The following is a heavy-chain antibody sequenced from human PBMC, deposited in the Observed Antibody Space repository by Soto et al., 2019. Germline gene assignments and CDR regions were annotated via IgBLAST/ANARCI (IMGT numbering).Heavy chain of an antibody. Sequence: GGSLRLSCAASGFTFSDYYMSWIRQAPGKGLEWVSYISSSGSTIYYADSVKGRFTISRDNAKNSLYLQMNSLRAEDTAVYYCARVCSSTSCHDAFDIWGQGTMVTVSS. CDR3: ARVCSSTSCHDAFDI. J-gene: IGHJ3*02. D-gene: IGHD2-2*01. V-gene: IGHV3-11*01. CDR2: ISSSGSTI. CDR1: GFTFSDYY.